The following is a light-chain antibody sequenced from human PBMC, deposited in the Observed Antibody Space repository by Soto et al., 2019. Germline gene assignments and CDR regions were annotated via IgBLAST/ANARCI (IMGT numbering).Light chain of an antibody. Sequence: QSALTQPASVSGSPGQSITISCTGSSGDIGDYKYVSWYKQHPGKAPKLMIYDVSNRPSGVSNRFSGSKSGNTASLTISGLQAEDEADYYCSSYTGTNFVIFGGGTKVTVL. J-gene: IGLJ2*01. V-gene: IGLV2-14*01. CDR3: SSYTGTNFVI. CDR1: SGDIGDYKY. CDR2: DVS.